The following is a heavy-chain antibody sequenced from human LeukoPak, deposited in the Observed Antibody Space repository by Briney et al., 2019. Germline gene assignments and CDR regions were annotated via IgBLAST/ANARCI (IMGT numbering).Heavy chain of an antibody. CDR2: ISWNNYNI. CDR3: AKDRASLVAAIFDY. J-gene: IGHJ4*02. D-gene: IGHD2-15*01. CDR1: GFTFDDYA. V-gene: IGHV3-9*01. Sequence: GGSLRLSCAASGFTFDDYAMHWVRKTPGEGLEWVSGISWNNYNIGYADSVKGRFTISRDNSKNTLYLQMNSLRAEDTAVYYCAKDRASLVAAIFDYWGQGTLVTVSS.